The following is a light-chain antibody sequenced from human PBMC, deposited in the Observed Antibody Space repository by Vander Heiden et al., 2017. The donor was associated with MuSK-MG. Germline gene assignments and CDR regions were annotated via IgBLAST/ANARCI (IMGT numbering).Light chain of an antibody. CDR2: GDS. V-gene: IGLV1-40*01. J-gene: IGLJ2*01. Sequence: QSVLTQPPSVSGAPGQRVTISCTGSRSNIGTGYSVQWYQQLPGTAPKLLIYGDSNRPSGVPDRFSGSKSGTSASLAITGLQAEDEADYYGQSYDNSLRGFVIFGGGTKLTVL. CDR1: RSNIGTGYS. CDR3: QSYDNSLRGFVI.